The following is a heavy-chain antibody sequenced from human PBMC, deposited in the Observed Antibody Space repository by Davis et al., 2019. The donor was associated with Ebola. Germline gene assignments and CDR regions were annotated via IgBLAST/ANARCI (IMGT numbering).Heavy chain of an antibody. CDR3: ARGGVGPAAPNFQH. Sequence: SVKVSCKASGGTFSSYAISWVRQAPGQGLEWMGGIIPIFGTANYAQKFQGRVTITADESTSTAYMELSSLRSEDTAVYYCARGGVGPAAPNFQHWGQGTLVTVSS. CDR1: GGTFSSYA. CDR2: IIPIFGTA. J-gene: IGHJ1*01. D-gene: IGHD2-2*01. V-gene: IGHV1-69*13.